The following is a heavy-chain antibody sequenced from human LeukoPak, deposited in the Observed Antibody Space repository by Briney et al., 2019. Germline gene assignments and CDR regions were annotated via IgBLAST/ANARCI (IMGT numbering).Heavy chain of an antibody. CDR1: GGSISSGSYY. J-gene: IGHJ3*02. D-gene: IGHD3-3*01. CDR3: ARAPRYYDFWSGSEAFDI. V-gene: IGHV4-61*02. Sequence: SQTLSLTCTVSGGSISSGSYYWSWLRQPAGKGLEWLGRIYTSGSTNYNPSLKSRVTISVDTSKNQFSLKLSSVTAADTAVYYCARAPRYYDFWSGSEAFDIWGQGTMVTVSS. CDR2: IYTSGST.